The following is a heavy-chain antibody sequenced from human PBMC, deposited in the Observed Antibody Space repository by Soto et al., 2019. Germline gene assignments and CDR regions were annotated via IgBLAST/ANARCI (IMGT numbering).Heavy chain of an antibody. D-gene: IGHD4-17*01. J-gene: IGHJ6*02. Sequence: GGSLRLSCTSSGFIFGDYAMSWVRQAPGKGLEWVGFIRTKPYGGTTDYAESVKGRFTITRDDLKSIAYLQMDSLKSDDTAVYYCARRLLDYGDYYYGMDVWGQGTTVTV. CDR1: GFIFGDYA. CDR3: ARRLLDYGDYYYGMDV. V-gene: IGHV3-49*04. CDR2: IRTKPYGGTT.